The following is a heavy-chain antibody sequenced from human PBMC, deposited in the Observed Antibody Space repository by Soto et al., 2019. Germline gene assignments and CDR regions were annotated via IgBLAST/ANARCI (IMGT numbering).Heavy chain of an antibody. Sequence: SVKVSCKASGGTFSSYAISWVRQAPGQGLEWMGGINPIFGTPHYAQKYQGRVTITADTFTNTAYMELTRLTSDDTAVYFCAREGRHLNYWGQGTLVTVSS. CDR1: GGTFSSYA. V-gene: IGHV1-69*06. CDR3: AREGRHLNY. CDR2: INPIFGTP. J-gene: IGHJ4*02.